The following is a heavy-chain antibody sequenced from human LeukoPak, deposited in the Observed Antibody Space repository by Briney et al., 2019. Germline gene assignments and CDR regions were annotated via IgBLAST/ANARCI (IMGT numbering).Heavy chain of an antibody. CDR2: IYDSGGT. J-gene: IGHJ5*02. CDR3: ARRRGSGRLDWFDP. V-gene: IGHV4-59*01. D-gene: IGHD6-25*01. CDR1: GDSINNYY. Sequence: SETLSLTCTASGDSINNYYWNWIRQPPGKGLEWIGYIYDSGGTNYNPSLKSRVTMSLDTSKRQFSLKLRSVTDADTALYYCARRRGSGRLDWFDPWGQGILVTVSS.